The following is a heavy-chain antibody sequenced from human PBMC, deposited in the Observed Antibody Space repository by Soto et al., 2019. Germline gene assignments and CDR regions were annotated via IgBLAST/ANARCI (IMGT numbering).Heavy chain of an antibody. V-gene: IGHV3-23*01. D-gene: IGHD5-12*01. CDR1: GFTFNSYA. Sequence: GGSMRLSCAASGFTFNSYAMSWVRQAPGKGLEWVSAISGSGGSTYYADSVKGRFTISRDNSKNTLYLQMNSLRAEDTAVYYCAKNSGPDYYFDYWGQGTLVTVSS. CDR3: AKNSGPDYYFDY. J-gene: IGHJ4*02. CDR2: ISGSGGST.